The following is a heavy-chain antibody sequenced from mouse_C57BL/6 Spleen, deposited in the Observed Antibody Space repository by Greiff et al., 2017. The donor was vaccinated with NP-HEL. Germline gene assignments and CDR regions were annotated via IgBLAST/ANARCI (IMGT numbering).Heavy chain of an antibody. CDR3: ARSLYYDYDEGYFDV. D-gene: IGHD2-4*01. CDR2: FHPYNDDT. Sequence: VKLQESGAELVKPGASVKMSCKASGYTFTTYPIEWMKQTHGKSLEWIGNFHPYNDDTKYNEKFKGKATLTVEKSSSTVYLELSRLTSDDSAVYYCARSLYYDYDEGYFDVWGTGTTVTVSS. CDR1: GYTFTTYP. J-gene: IGHJ1*03. V-gene: IGHV1-47*01.